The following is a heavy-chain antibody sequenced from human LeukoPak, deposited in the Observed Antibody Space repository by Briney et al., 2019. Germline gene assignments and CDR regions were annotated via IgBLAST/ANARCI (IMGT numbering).Heavy chain of an antibody. J-gene: IGHJ4*02. D-gene: IGHD6-6*01. Sequence: SETLSXTCXVDGESFSGXYWXXXRXTPGKGXXWIGXXXXSGXXXXXXXLKXRVXXXXXXSKIQLSLKLTSVTAADTAVYYCAXHGPTSYYFDYWGQGTLVTVYS. CDR3: AXHGPTSYYFDY. V-gene: IGHV4-34*01. CDR2: XXXSGXX. CDR1: GESFSGXY.